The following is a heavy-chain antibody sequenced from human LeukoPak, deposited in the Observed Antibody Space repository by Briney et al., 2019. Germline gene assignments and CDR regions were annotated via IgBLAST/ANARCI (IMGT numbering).Heavy chain of an antibody. CDR3: ARDCSGGSCYGAFDI. CDR1: GASTRSGDYY. Sequence: SQTLSLTCTVSGASTRSGDYYWSWIRQPPGKGLEWIGYIYDSGSTYYNPSLKSRITISVDTSENRFSLKLSSVTATDTAVYYCARDCSGGSCYGAFDIWGQGTMVTVSS. D-gene: IGHD2-15*01. CDR2: IYDSGST. V-gene: IGHV4-30-4*01. J-gene: IGHJ3*02.